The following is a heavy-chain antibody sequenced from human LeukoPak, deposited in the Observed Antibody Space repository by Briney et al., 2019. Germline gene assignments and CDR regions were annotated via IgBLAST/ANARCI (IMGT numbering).Heavy chain of an antibody. CDR3: ARHGCSSTSCNGMDV. D-gene: IGHD2-2*01. CDR2: IFPGDSAT. V-gene: IGHV5-51*01. Sequence: GEPLKISCKGSGYSFTSYWIGWLRQMPGKGLKWMRIIFPGDSATRYSPSFQGQVTISADKSISTAYLQWSSLKASDTAMYYCARHGCSSTSCNGMDVWGQGTTVTVSS. J-gene: IGHJ6*02. CDR1: GYSFTSYW.